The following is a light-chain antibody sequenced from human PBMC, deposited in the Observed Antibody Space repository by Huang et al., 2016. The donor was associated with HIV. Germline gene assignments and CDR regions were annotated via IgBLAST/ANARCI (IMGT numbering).Light chain of an antibody. CDR2: GVS. Sequence: DIQMTQSPSSLSASVGDRVTITCRASQTVTTYLNWYQQKSGHAPKLLIYGVSTLQSEVPSRFSGGKSGTDFILTNDSLQPEDFATYYCQQSHTFPLTFGQGTTVAVK. V-gene: IGKV1-39*01. CDR1: QTVTTY. CDR3: QQSHTFPLT. J-gene: IGKJ1*01.